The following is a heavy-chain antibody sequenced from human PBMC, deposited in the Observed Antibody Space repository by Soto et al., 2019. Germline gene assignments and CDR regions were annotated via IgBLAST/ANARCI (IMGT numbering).Heavy chain of an antibody. D-gene: IGHD5-12*01. V-gene: IGHV3-30*18. CDR3: AKEGGGYARDYYYYYGMDV. CDR2: ISYDGSNK. J-gene: IGHJ6*02. Sequence: QVQLVESGGGVVQPGRSLRLSCEASGFTFSSYGMHWVRQAPGKGLEWVAVISYDGSNKYYADSVKGRFTISRDNSKNTLYLQMNSLRAEDTAVYYCAKEGGGYARDYYYYYGMDVWGQGTTVTVSS. CDR1: GFTFSSYG.